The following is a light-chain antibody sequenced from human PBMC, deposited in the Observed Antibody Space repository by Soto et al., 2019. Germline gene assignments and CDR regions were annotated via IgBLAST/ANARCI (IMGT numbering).Light chain of an antibody. CDR1: SGHSNYA. Sequence: QLVLTQSPSASASLGASVKLTCTLSSGHSNYAIAWHQQQSEKGPRYLMNLNSDGSHSKGDGIPDRCSGSSSAAERYLTISSLQAEDEADYYCQTWSSGILVFGGGTKLTVL. J-gene: IGLJ2*01. CDR3: QTWSSGILV. CDR2: LNSDGSH. V-gene: IGLV4-69*01.